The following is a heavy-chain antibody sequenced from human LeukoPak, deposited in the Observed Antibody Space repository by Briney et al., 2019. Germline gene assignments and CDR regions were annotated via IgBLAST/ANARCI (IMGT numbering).Heavy chain of an antibody. J-gene: IGHJ4*02. Sequence: GGTLRLSCAASGFTFSSYGMSWVRQAPGKGLEWVSTISAGGDTYYADSVKGRFTISRDNSKNTLYLQMNSLRAEDTAVYHCAKARVPGGQWLASYWGQGTLVTVSS. CDR2: ISAGGDT. CDR3: AKARVPGGQWLASY. D-gene: IGHD6-19*01. CDR1: GFTFSSYG. V-gene: IGHV3-23*01.